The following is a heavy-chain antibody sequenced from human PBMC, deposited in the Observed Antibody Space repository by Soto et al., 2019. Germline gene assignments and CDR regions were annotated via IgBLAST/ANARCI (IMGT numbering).Heavy chain of an antibody. CDR2: LYNTGST. CDR1: GGSISRYY. D-gene: IGHD2-21*02. Sequence: LTCTVSGGSISRYYWSWIRQPPGKGLEWIGYLYNTGSTIYNPSLESRVTISVDTSKNQFSLKLNSVTAADTAVYYCARDLWGYCGTDCYPLDVWGPGTTVTVSS. CDR3: ARDLWGYCGTDCYPLDV. J-gene: IGHJ6*02. V-gene: IGHV4-59*01.